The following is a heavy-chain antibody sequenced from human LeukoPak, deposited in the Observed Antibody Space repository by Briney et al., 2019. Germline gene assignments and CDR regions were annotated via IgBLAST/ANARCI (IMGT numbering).Heavy chain of an antibody. V-gene: IGHV3-7*01. Sequence: PGGSLRLPCSASRFTFSSYWMTWVRQAPGKGLEWVANIKQDGSEKYYVDSVKGRFTISRDNAKNSLYLQMNSLRAEDTAVYYCARDGITGTVAFDIWGQGTMVTVSS. J-gene: IGHJ3*02. CDR3: ARDGITGTVAFDI. CDR1: RFTFSSYW. D-gene: IGHD1-20*01. CDR2: IKQDGSEK.